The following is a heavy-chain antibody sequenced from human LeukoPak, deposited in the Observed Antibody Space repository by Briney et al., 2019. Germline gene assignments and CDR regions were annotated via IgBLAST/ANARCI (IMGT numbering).Heavy chain of an antibody. V-gene: IGHV4-59*01. CDR2: ISYSGST. CDR1: GGSISNYY. D-gene: IGHD3-16*01. J-gene: IGHJ5*02. CDR3: ARALSRPWFDP. Sequence: SETLSLTCTVSGGSISNYYWSWIRQPPGKGLEWIGYISYSGSTNYNPSLKSRVTISVDTSKNQFSLKLRSVTTADTAVYYCARALSRPWFDPWGQGTLVTVSS.